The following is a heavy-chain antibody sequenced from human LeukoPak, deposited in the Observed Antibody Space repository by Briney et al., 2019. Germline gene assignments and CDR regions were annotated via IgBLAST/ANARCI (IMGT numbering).Heavy chain of an antibody. CDR2: IYYSGST. CDR3: ARAVRGGEIGY. D-gene: IGHD3-10*01. J-gene: IGHJ4*02. CDR1: GGSISSGGYY. Sequence: KSSETLSLTCTVPGGSISSGGYYWSWIRQPPGKGLEWIGYIYYSGSTNYNPSLKSRVAISVDTSKNQFSLKLSSVTAADTAVYYCARAVRGGEIGYWGQGTLVTVSS. V-gene: IGHV4-61*08.